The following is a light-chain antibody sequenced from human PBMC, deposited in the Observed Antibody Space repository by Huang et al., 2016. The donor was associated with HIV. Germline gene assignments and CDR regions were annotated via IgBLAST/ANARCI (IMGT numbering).Light chain of an antibody. J-gene: IGKJ4*01. CDR1: QDIGTS. CDR2: GAS. V-gene: IGKV1-9*01. CDR3: QQLNSYPVT. Sequence: IHLTQSPSSLSASVGDRVIIACRASQDIGTSLAWYKQKPGKAPKLLIIGASTLQTGAPARFSGDVSGANFTLTITDLQPEDFGTYYCQQLNSYPVTFGGGTRVE.